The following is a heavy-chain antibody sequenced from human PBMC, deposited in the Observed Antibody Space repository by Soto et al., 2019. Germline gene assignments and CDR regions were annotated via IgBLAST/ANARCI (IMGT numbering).Heavy chain of an antibody. D-gene: IGHD5-12*01. CDR1: GGSLSGYY. V-gene: IGHV4-34*01. CDR2: IKDGGST. Sequence: QVQLQQWGAGLLKPSETLSLNCAVNGGSLSGYYWSWIRKPPGKGLEWIGEIKDGGSTNYSPSLRGRVTISSDTSNSQFSLRLNSVTAADTGVYYCARGQEGVVATHWDQGALVTVSS. J-gene: IGHJ4*02. CDR3: ARGQEGVVATH.